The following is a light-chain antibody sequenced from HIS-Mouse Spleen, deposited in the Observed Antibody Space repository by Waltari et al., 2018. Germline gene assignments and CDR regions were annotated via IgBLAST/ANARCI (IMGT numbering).Light chain of an antibody. Sequence: NFILTLPQSVSESPGETVTLSCTRRRCRIACNPVPWSQQHPGSAPTTVIYADNQRPSGVPDRFSGSIDSSSNSASLTVSGLKTEDEADYYCQSYDSSNYVFGTGTKVTVL. CDR1: RCRIACNP. CDR3: QSYDSSNYV. CDR2: ADN. V-gene: IGLV6-57*04. J-gene: IGLJ1*01.